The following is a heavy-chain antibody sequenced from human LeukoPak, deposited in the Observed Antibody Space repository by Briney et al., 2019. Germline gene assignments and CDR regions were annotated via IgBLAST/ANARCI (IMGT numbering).Heavy chain of an antibody. CDR2: VHLDGRT. D-gene: IGHD2-15*01. CDR1: GGSISSTNW. J-gene: IGHJ4*02. CDR3: ARGGDSGVYFDY. V-gene: IGHV4-4*02. Sequence: PSETLSLTCGVSGGSISSTNWWTWVRQPPGKGLEWIGEVHLDGRTNYKPSLQSRLTMSVDFSENHISLKLTSVTAADTAVYYCARGGDSGVYFDYWGQGTLVTVSS.